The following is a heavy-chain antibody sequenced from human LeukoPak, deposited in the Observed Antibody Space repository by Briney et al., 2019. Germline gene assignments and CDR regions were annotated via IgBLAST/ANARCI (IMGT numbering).Heavy chain of an antibody. Sequence: SETLSLTCAVYGGSFSGYYWSWIRQPPGKGLEWIGEINHSGSTNYNPSLKSRVTISVDTSKNQFSLKLSSVTAADTAVYYCARGTRGDYVYHRGNFRRMVYYYYMDVWGKGTTVTVSS. CDR2: INHSGST. CDR3: ARGTRGDYVYHRGNFRRMVYYYYMDV. CDR1: GGSFSGYY. V-gene: IGHV4-34*01. D-gene: IGHD4-17*01. J-gene: IGHJ6*03.